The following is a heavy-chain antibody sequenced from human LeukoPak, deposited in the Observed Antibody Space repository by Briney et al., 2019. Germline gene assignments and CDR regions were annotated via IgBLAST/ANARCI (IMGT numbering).Heavy chain of an antibody. J-gene: IGHJ4*02. CDR1: GYSISSGYY. Sequence: SETLSLTCTVSGYSISSGYYWGWIRQPPGKGLEWIGSIYHSGSTYYNPSLKSRVTISVDTSKNQFSLKLSSVTAADTAVYYCAKDQWDTYYYDRNGYLGHWGQGILVTVSS. CDR2: IYHSGST. V-gene: IGHV4-38-2*02. CDR3: AKDQWDTYYYDRNGYLGH. D-gene: IGHD3-22*01.